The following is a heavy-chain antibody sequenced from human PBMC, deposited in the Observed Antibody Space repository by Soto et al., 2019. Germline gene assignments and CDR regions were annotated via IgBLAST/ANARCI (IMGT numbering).Heavy chain of an antibody. Sequence: SETLSLTCAVSGGSISSGGYSWSWIRQPPGKVLEWIGYIYHSGSTYYNPSLKSRVTISVDRSKNQFSLKLSSVTAADTAVYYCARRGYGPGFPYYYGMDVWGQGTTVT. V-gene: IGHV4-30-2*01. CDR3: ARRGYGPGFPYYYGMDV. D-gene: IGHD3-10*01. CDR2: IYHSGST. CDR1: GGSISSGGYS. J-gene: IGHJ6*02.